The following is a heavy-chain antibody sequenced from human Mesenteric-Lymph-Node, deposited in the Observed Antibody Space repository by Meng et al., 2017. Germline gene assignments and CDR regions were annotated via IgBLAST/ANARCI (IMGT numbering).Heavy chain of an antibody. CDR1: GYSFTHFY. CDR3: ARAYLDHYYDTSVLDY. Sequence: ASVKVSCKAAGYSFTHFYVHWVRQAPGQGLEGMGVINPNSGSINYAEKLQGRVTMTRDTSTKTVYMDLSSLTSEDKAVYYCARAYLDHYYDTSVLDYWGQGTLVTVSS. V-gene: IGHV1-46*04. D-gene: IGHD3-22*01. J-gene: IGHJ4*02. CDR2: INPNSGSI.